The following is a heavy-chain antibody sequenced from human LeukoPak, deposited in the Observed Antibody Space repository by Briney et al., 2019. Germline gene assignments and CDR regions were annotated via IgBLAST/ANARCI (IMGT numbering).Heavy chain of an antibody. V-gene: IGHV3-33*06. D-gene: IGHD3-9*01. CDR2: IWYDGSNK. CDR3: AKDGYYDILTGSYYFDY. J-gene: IGHJ4*02. Sequence: YPGGSLRLSCAASGFTFSTYGMHWVRQAPGKGLEWVAVIWYDGSNKYYADSVKGRFTISRDNSKNTLYLQMNSLRAEDTAVYYCAKDGYYDILTGSYYFDYWGQGTLVTVSS. CDR1: GFTFSTYG.